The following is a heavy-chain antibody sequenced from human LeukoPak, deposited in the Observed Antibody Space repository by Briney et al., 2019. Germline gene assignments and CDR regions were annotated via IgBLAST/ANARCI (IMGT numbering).Heavy chain of an antibody. CDR3: ARELSQIVWGGLDY. CDR2: ISYDGSIQ. V-gene: IGHV3-30-3*01. Sequence: GGSLRLSCAASGFTFSSYFVHWVRQAPGKGLDWVTTISYDGSIQYYSDSVKGRFTISRDNSKNTVFLQMNSLRVEDTAVYYCARELSQIVWGGLDYGGQGTLVSVSS. D-gene: IGHD2-21*01. CDR1: GFTFSSYF. J-gene: IGHJ4*02.